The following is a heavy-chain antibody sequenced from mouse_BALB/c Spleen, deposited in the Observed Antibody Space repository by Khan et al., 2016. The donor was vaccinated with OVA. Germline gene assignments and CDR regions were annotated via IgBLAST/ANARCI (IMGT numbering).Heavy chain of an antibody. CDR1: GYTFTSYT. CDR2: INPSNGYT. J-gene: IGHJ3*01. V-gene: IGHV1-4*01. Sequence: QVQLQQSGAELARPGASVKMSCKASGYTFTSYTIHWIKVRPGQGLEWIGYINPSNGYTNYNQKFKDKATLTADKSSTTAFLQLSSLTSDDSAVYYRVKDGAFHRNDGWFAYWGQGTLRTVSA. D-gene: IGHD2-14*01. CDR3: VKDGAFHRNDGWFAY.